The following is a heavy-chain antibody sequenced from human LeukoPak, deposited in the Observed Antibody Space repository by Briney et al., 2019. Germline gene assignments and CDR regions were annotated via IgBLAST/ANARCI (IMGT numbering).Heavy chain of an antibody. CDR2: IKSKTDGGTT. D-gene: IGHD3-9*01. J-gene: IGHJ4*02. CDR3: TTDPDVRRYFDWLFFDY. V-gene: IGHV3-15*01. Sequence: GRSLRLSCAASGFTFSNAWMSWVRQAPGKGLEWVGRIKSKTDGGTTDYAAPVKGRFTISRDDSKNTLYLQMNSLKTEDTAVYYCTTDPDVRRYFDWLFFDYWGQGTLVTVSS. CDR1: GFTFSNAW.